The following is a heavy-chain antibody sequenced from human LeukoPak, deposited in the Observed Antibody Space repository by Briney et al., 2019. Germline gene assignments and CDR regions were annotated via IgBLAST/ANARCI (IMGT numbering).Heavy chain of an antibody. J-gene: IGHJ4*02. CDR2: ITGSGGST. CDR1: GFTFSSYA. Sequence: GGSVRLSCAASGFTFSSYAMSWVRQAPGKGLEWVSAITGSGGSTYYEDSVKGRFTVSRDNSKNTLYLQMNSLRAEDTAVYYCAKDRSCTNGVCHGDFDYWGQGTLVTVSS. V-gene: IGHV3-23*01. D-gene: IGHD2-8*01. CDR3: AKDRSCTNGVCHGDFDY.